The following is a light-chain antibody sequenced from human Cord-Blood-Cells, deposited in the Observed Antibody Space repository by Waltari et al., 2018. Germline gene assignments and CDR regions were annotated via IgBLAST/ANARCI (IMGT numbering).Light chain of an antibody. J-gene: IGLJ2*01. CDR3: QVWDSSSDHPGVV. CDR2: VDS. V-gene: IGLV3-21*03. Sequence: SYVLTQPPSVSVAPGKTVRITCGGNNIGSKRVHWYQQKPGQPPVLVAYVDSDRPSVIPGGFSGSNSGNAATRTISGVEAGDEADYYCQVWDSSSDHPGVVFGGGTKLTVL. CDR1: NIGSKR.